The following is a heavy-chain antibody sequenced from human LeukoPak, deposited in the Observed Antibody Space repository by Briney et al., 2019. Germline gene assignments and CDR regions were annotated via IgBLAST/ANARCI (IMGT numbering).Heavy chain of an antibody. J-gene: IGHJ4*02. Sequence: SETLSLTCAVYGGSFSGYYWSWIRQPPGKGLEWIGEINHSGSTNYNPSLKSRVTISVDTSKNQFSLKLSSVTAADTAVYYCARDPINSSGWYEGFDYWGQGTLVTVSS. CDR2: INHSGST. CDR1: GGSFSGYY. V-gene: IGHV4-34*01. CDR3: ARDPINSSGWYEGFDY. D-gene: IGHD6-19*01.